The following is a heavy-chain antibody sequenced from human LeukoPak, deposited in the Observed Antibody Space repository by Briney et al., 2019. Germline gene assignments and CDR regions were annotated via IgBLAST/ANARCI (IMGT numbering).Heavy chain of an antibody. Sequence: WGAPRTSLSGPGFTFSTHSMSWGRPGPGEGVGLVSALSANGGDTYYADSVKGRFTISRDNSKNTLYLQMNSLRAEDTAVYYCARHYSGYDFDWFDPWGQGTLVTVSS. J-gene: IGHJ5*02. CDR3: ARHYSGYDFDWFDP. CDR1: GFTFSTHS. CDR2: LSANGGDT. D-gene: IGHD5-12*01. V-gene: IGHV3-23*01.